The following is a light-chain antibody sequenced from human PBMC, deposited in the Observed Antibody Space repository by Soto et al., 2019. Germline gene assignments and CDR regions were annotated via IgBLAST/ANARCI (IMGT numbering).Light chain of an antibody. CDR3: QQRNVWPPVT. J-gene: IGKJ5*01. CDR2: GAF. Sequence: EVVLTQSPDTLSLSPGDRATLSCRASQSVTTYLAWYQQKPGQAPRLLIYGAFNRATGIPARFSGSGSGTDFTLTISSLEPEDSAIYYCQQRNVWPPVTFGLGTRLEIK. V-gene: IGKV3-11*01. CDR1: QSVTTY.